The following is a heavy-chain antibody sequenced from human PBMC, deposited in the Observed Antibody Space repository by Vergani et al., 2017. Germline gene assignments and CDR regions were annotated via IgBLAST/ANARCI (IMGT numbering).Heavy chain of an antibody. D-gene: IGHD2-2*01. CDR2: ISYDGSNK. J-gene: IGHJ6*03. Sequence: QVQLVESGGGVVQPGRSLRLSCAASGFTFSSYAMHWVRQAPGKGLEWVAVISYDGSNKYYADSVKGRFTISRDNSKNTLYLQMNSLRAEDTAVYYCASGDRGSSTSFMDVWGKGTTVTVSS. CDR3: ASGDRGSSTSFMDV. CDR1: GFTFSSYA. V-gene: IGHV3-30*04.